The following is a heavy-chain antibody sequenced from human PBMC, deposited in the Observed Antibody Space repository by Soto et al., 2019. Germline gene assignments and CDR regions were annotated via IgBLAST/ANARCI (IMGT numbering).Heavy chain of an antibody. D-gene: IGHD2-15*01. J-gene: IGHJ4*02. CDR3: ARHSYCSGGSCFRGYFDY. Sequence: QVQLVQSGAEVKKPGASEKVSCKASGYTFTSYGISWVRQAPGTGLEWMGWVSAYNGNTNYAQKLQRRVTMTTDTATSTDDLELGSLRSDDAAVYYCARHSYCSGGSCFRGYFDYWGQGTLVTFS. V-gene: IGHV1-18*01. CDR1: GYTFTSYG. CDR2: VSAYNGNT.